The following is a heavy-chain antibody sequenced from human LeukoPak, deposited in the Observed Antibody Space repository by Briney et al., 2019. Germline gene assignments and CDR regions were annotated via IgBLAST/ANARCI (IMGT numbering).Heavy chain of an antibody. CDR3: ARVQPNYYDGSGYSVFDY. Sequence: ASVKVSCKASGYTFTSYYMHWVRQAPGQGLEWMGIINPSGDSTSYAQKFQGRVTMTRGMSTSTVHMELSSLRSEDTAVYYCARVQPNYYDGSGYSVFDYWGQGTLVTVSS. D-gene: IGHD3-22*01. CDR2: INPSGDST. V-gene: IGHV1-46*01. J-gene: IGHJ4*02. CDR1: GYTFTSYY.